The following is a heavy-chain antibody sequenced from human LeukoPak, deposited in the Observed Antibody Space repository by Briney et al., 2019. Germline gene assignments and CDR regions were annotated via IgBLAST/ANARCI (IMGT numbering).Heavy chain of an antibody. CDR3: ARLVRTEGN. Sequence: SETLSLTCTVSGGSISSSSYYWGWIRQPPGKGLEWIGSIYYSGSTYYNPSLKSRVTISVDTSKNQFSLKLSSVTAADTAVYYCARLVRTEGNWGQGTLVTVPS. J-gene: IGHJ4*02. CDR2: IYYSGST. CDR1: GGSISSSSYY. D-gene: IGHD1-14*01. V-gene: IGHV4-39*01.